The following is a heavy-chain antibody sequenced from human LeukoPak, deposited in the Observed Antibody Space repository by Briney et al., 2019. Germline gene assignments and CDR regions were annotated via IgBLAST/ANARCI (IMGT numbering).Heavy chain of an antibody. CDR3: ARGGALRLGELSSDYYYYCGMDV. J-gene: IGHJ6*02. Sequence: ASVKVSCKASGYTFTGYYMHWVRQAPGQGLEWMGWINPNSGGTNYAQKFQGRVTMTRDTSISTSYMELSRLRSDDTAVYYCARGGALRLGELSSDYYYYCGMDVWGQGTTVTVSS. CDR2: INPNSGGT. V-gene: IGHV1-2*02. D-gene: IGHD3-16*02. CDR1: GYTFTGYY.